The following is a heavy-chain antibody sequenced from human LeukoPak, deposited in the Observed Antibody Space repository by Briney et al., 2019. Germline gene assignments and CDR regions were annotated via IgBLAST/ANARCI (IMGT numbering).Heavy chain of an antibody. CDR1: GGSISSGGYY. J-gene: IGHJ4*02. CDR3: ARGGIAAAGTYAAN. D-gene: IGHD6-13*01. V-gene: IGHV4-31*03. CDR2: IYYSGST. Sequence: SQTLSLTCTVSGGSISSGGYYWSWIRQHPGKGLEWIGYIYYSGSTNYNPSLKSRVTISVDTSKNQFSLKLSSVTAADTAVYYCARGGIAAAGTYAANWGQGTLVTVSS.